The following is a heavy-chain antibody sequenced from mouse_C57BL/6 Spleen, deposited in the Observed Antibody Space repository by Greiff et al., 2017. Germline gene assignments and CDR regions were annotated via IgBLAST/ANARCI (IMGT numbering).Heavy chain of an antibody. Sequence: QVQLKESGPGLVQPSQSLSITCTVSGFSLTSYGVHWVRQSPGKGLEWLGVIWSGGSTDYNAAFISRLSISKDNSKSQVFFKMNSLQADDTAIYYCARSYYGRRVYAMDYWGQGTSVTVSS. CDR2: IWSGGST. CDR3: ARSYYGRRVYAMDY. V-gene: IGHV2-2*01. D-gene: IGHD2-1*01. CDR1: GFSLTSYG. J-gene: IGHJ4*01.